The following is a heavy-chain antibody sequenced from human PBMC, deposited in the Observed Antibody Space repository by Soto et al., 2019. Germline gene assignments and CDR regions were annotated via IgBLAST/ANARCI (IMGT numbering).Heavy chain of an antibody. D-gene: IGHD3-22*01. Sequence: ASVKVSCKTSGYTFTGHYIHWVRQAPQQGPEWMGEIGPESGATRYAQKFRGRVTMTMDTSITTVYMELKNLSPDGTAVYYCGRGRSGQIVIFYWGQGTPVTVSS. V-gene: IGHV1-2*02. CDR1: GYTFTGHY. CDR2: IGPESGAT. J-gene: IGHJ4*02. CDR3: GRGRSGQIVIFY.